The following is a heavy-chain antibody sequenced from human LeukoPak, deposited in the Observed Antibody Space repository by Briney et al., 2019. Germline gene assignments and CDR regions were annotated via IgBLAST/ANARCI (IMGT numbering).Heavy chain of an antibody. D-gene: IGHD2-21*02. CDR3: ARDPINTATVPGAFDI. Sequence: PGGSLRLSCAASGFTFSSYAMSWVRQAPGKGLEWVSAISGSGGSTYYADSVKGRFTISRDNSKNTLYLQMNSLRPEDTAVYYCARDPINTATVPGAFDIWGQGTMVTVSS. J-gene: IGHJ3*02. V-gene: IGHV3-23*01. CDR1: GFTFSSYA. CDR2: ISGSGGST.